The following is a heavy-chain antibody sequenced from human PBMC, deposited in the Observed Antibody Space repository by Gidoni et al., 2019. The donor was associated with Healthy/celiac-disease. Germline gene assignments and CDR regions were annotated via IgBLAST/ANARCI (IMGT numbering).Heavy chain of an antibody. J-gene: IGHJ5*02. Sequence: EVQLLESGGGLVQPGGSLRLSCAASGFTFSSYAMSWVRQAPGKGLEWVSAISGSGGSTYYADSVKGRFTISRDNSKNTLYLQMNSLRAEDTAVYYCAKGGHDLYNWNYDNWFDPWGQGTLVTVSS. CDR2: ISGSGGST. D-gene: IGHD1-7*01. CDR1: GFTFSSYA. CDR3: AKGGHDLYNWNYDNWFDP. V-gene: IGHV3-23*01.